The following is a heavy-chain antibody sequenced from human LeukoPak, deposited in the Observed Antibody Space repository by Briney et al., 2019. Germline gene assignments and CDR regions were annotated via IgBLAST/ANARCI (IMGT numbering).Heavy chain of an antibody. V-gene: IGHV1-2*02. CDR3: ATTTAIVVVPAADT. CDR1: GYTFTGCY. J-gene: IGHJ5*02. Sequence: ASVKVSCKASGYTFTGCYMHWVRQAPGQGLEWMGWINPNSGGTNYAQKFQGRVTMTRDTSISTAYMELSRLRSDDTAVYYCATTTAIVVVPAADTWGQGTLATVSS. D-gene: IGHD2-2*01. CDR2: INPNSGGT.